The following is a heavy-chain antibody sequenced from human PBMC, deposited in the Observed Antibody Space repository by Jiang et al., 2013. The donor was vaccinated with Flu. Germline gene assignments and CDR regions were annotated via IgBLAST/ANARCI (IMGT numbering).Heavy chain of an antibody. CDR3: TTDAEDGCHY. CDR1: GFTFSSYG. Sequence: QLLESGGGVVQPGRSLRLSCAASGFTFSSYGMHWVRQAPGKGLEWVAVIWYDGSNKYYADSVKGRFTISRDDSKNTLYLQMNSLKTEDTAVYYCTTDAEDGCHYWGQGTLVTVSS. V-gene: IGHV3-33*01. D-gene: IGHD3-10*01. CDR2: IWYDGSNK. J-gene: IGHJ4*02.